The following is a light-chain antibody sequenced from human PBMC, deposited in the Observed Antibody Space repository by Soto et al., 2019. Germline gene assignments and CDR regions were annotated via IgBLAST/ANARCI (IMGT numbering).Light chain of an antibody. Sequence: EIVMTQSPATLSVSPGESATNSCRASQSVSSNLAWYQQKSGQAPRLLIYGASTRATGVPARFSASGSGKEFTLTIISLQSEDFAVYYCQQYNNWPRTFGQGTTVEIK. J-gene: IGKJ1*01. CDR3: QQYNNWPRT. CDR2: GAS. CDR1: QSVSSN. V-gene: IGKV3-15*01.